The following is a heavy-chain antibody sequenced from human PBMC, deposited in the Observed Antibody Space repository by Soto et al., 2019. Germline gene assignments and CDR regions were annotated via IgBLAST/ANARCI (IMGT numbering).Heavy chain of an antibody. CDR3: ARDLEPRDRIGYAFDL. V-gene: IGHV1-69*01. CDR1: GGPFSNYA. CDR2: IIPIFVTA. Sequence: QVQLVQSGAEVKKPGSSVRVYCTSSGGPFSNYAISWVRQAPGQGLEWMGGIIPIFVTADYPQKFQDRVTINADESTGTSYLELRSLRSEDTAVYYCARDLEPRDRIGYAFDLWGQGIMVTVSS. J-gene: IGHJ3*01. D-gene: IGHD3-22*01.